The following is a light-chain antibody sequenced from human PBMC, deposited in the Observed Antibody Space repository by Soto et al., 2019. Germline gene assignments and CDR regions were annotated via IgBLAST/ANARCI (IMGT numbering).Light chain of an antibody. CDR3: QQYNSYSST. Sequence: DMQTTQSPSTLSASVGDRVTITCRASQSFSSWLAWYQQKPGKAPNLLIYKTSSLESGVPSRFSGSGSGTEFTLTISSLQPEDFATYYCQQYNSYSSTFGQGTRVEIK. V-gene: IGKV1-5*03. J-gene: IGKJ1*01. CDR2: KTS. CDR1: QSFSSW.